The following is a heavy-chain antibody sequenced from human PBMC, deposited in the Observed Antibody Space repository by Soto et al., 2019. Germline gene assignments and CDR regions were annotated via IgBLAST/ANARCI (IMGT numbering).Heavy chain of an antibody. D-gene: IGHD2-15*01. J-gene: IGHJ5*02. CDR2: IYYIGST. V-gene: IGHV4-30-4*08. CDR1: ASSISSAYF. CDR3: ARGPGGYCSGGSCYGRLAP. Sequence: SETLSLTCAVSASSISSAYFWGWIRQPPGKGLEWIGYIYYIGSTYYNPSLKSRVTISVDTSKNQFSLKLSSVTAADTAVYYCARGPGGYCSGGSCYGRLAPWGQGTLVTVSS.